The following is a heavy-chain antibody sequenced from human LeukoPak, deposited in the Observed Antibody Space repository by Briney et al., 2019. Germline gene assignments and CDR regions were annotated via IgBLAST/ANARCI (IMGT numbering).Heavy chain of an antibody. CDR2: VNPNSGVT. V-gene: IGHV1-2*06. CDR3: ARQWLPNGYFDY. J-gene: IGHJ4*02. D-gene: IGHD6-19*01. CDR1: GYTFTGYY. Sequence: ASVKVSCKASGYTFTGYYMHWVRQAPGQGLEWMGRVNPNSGVTNSIQKFQGRVTMTRDTSISTAYMELSGLRSDDTAVYYCARQWLPNGYFDYWGQGTLVTVSS.